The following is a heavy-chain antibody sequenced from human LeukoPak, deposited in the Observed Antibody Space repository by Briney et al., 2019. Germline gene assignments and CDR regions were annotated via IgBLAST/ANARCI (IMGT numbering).Heavy chain of an antibody. Sequence: GGSLRLSCAASGFTFSSYWMHWVRHAPGQGLVWVSRINKDESSTTYADSVKGRFTISRDNAKNTLYLQMNSLRAEDTAVYYCARGGVYTYGPFDYWGQGTLVTVSS. CDR3: ARGGVYTYGPFDY. D-gene: IGHD5-18*01. J-gene: IGHJ4*02. CDR2: INKDESST. CDR1: GFTFSSYW. V-gene: IGHV3-74*01.